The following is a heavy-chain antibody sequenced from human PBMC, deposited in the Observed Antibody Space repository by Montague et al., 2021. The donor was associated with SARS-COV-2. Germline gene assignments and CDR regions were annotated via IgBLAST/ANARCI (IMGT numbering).Heavy chain of an antibody. CDR2: ISGSGGST. Sequence: SLRLSCAASGFTSSSYAMSWVRQAPGKGLEWVSAISGSGGSTYYADSVKGRFTISRDNSKNTLYLQMNSLRAEDTAVYYCAKVGSSWYHGYYYGMDVWGQGTTGTVSS. CDR1: GFTSSSYA. V-gene: IGHV3-23*01. D-gene: IGHD6-13*01. CDR3: AKVGSSWYHGYYYGMDV. J-gene: IGHJ6*02.